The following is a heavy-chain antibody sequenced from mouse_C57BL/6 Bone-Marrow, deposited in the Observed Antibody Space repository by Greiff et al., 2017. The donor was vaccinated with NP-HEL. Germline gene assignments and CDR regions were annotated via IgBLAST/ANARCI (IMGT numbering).Heavy chain of an antibody. J-gene: IGHJ2*01. CDR2: IYPGSGST. CDR3: AFITTVVDYFDY. CDR1: GYTFTSYW. Sequence: QVQLQQSGAELVKPGASVKMSCKASGYTFTSYWITWVKQRPGQGLEWIGDIYPGSGSTNYNEKFKSKATLTVDTSSSTAYMQLSSLTSEDSAVYYCAFITTVVDYFDYWGQGTTLTVSS. V-gene: IGHV1-55*01. D-gene: IGHD1-1*01.